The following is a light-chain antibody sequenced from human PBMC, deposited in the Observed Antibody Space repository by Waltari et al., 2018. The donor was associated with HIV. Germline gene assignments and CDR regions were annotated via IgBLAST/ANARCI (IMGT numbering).Light chain of an antibody. Sequence: QSVLTQPPSVSGVPGQRVTISCTGNSSNIGAGYDVHWYQQLPRTAPKLLIFSNNNRPSGVPYRFSDSKSGTSASLAITGLQAEDEADYYCQSYDSSLSGSIFGGGTKLTVL. CDR3: QSYDSSLSGSI. V-gene: IGLV1-40*01. CDR1: SSNIGAGYD. J-gene: IGLJ2*01. CDR2: SNN.